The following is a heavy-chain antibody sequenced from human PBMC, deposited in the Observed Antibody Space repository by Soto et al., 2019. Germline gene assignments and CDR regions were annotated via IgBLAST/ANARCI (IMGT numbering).Heavy chain of an antibody. J-gene: IGHJ6*02. V-gene: IGHV1-18*01. CDR1: GYTFTSYG. Sequence: QVQLVQSGAEVKKPAASVKVSCKASGYTFTSYGISWVRQAPGQGLEWMGWISAYNGNTNYAQKLQGRVTMTTDTSTSTDYMELRSLRSDDTAVYYCARVRPDPYYYCGMDVWGQGTTVTVSS. CDR3: ARVRPDPYYYCGMDV. CDR2: ISAYNGNT.